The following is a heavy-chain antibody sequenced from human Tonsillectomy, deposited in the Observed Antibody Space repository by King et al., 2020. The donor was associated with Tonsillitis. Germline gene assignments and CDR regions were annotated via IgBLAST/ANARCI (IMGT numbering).Heavy chain of an antibody. V-gene: IGHV2-5*05. CDR3: AHRKNAAASGTGAFDI. CDR1: GFSLSTNVLG. CDR2: ISWYDVK. D-gene: IGHD6-13*01. J-gene: IGHJ3*02. Sequence: TLKESGTTLVKPTQTLTLTCTFSGFSLSTNVLGVGWLRHPPGKALEWRDLISWYDVKLYGPSLRSRVTIGKDTSKNQVVLTMTKMSPLDTGTYYCAHRKNAAASGTGAFDIWGQGTVVTVSS.